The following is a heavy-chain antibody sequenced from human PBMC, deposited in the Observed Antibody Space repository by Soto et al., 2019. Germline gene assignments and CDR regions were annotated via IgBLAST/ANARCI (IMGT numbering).Heavy chain of an antibody. D-gene: IGHD1-7*01. Sequence: VGSLRLSCEASGFTCSSYGFHWVRQAPGKGLEWVAVLWYDGSRRYYADSVKGRFTISRDNSKNTLYLQMSGLSAEDTAVYYCVRDPGTREYYFGSWGQGTLVTVSS. V-gene: IGHV3-33*01. J-gene: IGHJ4*02. CDR3: VRDPGTREYYFGS. CDR2: LWYDGSRR. CDR1: GFTCSSYG.